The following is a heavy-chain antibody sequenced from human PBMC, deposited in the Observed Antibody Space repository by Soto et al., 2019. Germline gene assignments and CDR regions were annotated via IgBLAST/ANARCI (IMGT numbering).Heavy chain of an antibody. CDR3: ARIRYSSSWYYYYYMDV. CDR1: GFSLSTSGMC. D-gene: IGHD6-13*01. J-gene: IGHJ6*03. V-gene: IGHV2-70*11. Sequence: SAPTLGNPTQTLALTCPFSGFSLSTSGMCVSWIRQPPGKALEWLARIDWDDDKYYSTSLKTRLTISKDTSKNQVVLTMTNMDPVDTATYYCARIRYSSSWYYYYYMDVWGKGTTVTVSS. CDR2: IDWDDDK.